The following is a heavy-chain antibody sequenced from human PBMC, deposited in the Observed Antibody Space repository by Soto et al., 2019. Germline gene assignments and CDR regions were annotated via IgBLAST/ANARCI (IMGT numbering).Heavy chain of an antibody. D-gene: IGHD1-1*01. CDR2: VCTGGAT. CDR3: VRDKRTISGIFPGY. Sequence: PGGSLRLSCVGLGFDVTTNCLRWGRQSPGKGLECVSIVCTGGATHYADSVKGRFTISRDSSKNTVHLQMNNVRAEDTAVYYCVRDKRTISGIFPGYWGQGTQVTVSS. J-gene: IGHJ4*02. CDR1: GFDVTTNC. V-gene: IGHV3-53*01.